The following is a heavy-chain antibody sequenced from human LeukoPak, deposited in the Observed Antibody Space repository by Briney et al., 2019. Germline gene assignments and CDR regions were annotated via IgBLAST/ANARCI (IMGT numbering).Heavy chain of an antibody. CDR1: GFTVSSNY. J-gene: IGHJ4*02. D-gene: IGHD3-22*01. Sequence: GGSLRLSCAASGFTVSSNYMSWVRQAPGKGLEWVSVIYSGGSTYYADSVKGRFTISRDNSKNTLYLQMNSLRAEDTAVYYCARGHNGPKQYYYDSSGYLVGFDYWGQGTLVTVSS. CDR2: IYSGGST. CDR3: ARGHNGPKQYYYDSSGYLVGFDY. V-gene: IGHV3-53*01.